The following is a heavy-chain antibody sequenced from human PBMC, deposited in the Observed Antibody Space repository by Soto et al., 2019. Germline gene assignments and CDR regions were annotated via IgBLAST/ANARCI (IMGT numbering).Heavy chain of an antibody. CDR3: AKDPYDFWSGWTY. J-gene: IGHJ4*02. Sequence: QVQLVESGGGVVQPGRSLRLSCAASGFTFSSYGMQWVRQAPGKGLEWVAVISYDGSNKYYADSVKGRFTISRDNSKNTLYLKMNSLRAEDTAVYYCAKDPYDFWSGWTYWGQGTLVTVSS. D-gene: IGHD3-3*01. CDR1: GFTFSSYG. V-gene: IGHV3-30*18. CDR2: ISYDGSNK.